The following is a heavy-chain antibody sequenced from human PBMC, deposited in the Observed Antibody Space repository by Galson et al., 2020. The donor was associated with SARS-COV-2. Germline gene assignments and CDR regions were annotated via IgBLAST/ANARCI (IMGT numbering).Heavy chain of an antibody. V-gene: IGHV3-9*01. CDR2: ISWNSGSI. CDR1: GFTFDDYA. CDR3: AKAGGPTKYYYYGVDV. J-gene: IGHJ6*02. D-gene: IGHD1-1*01. Sequence: SLKISCAASGFTFDDYAMHWVRQAPGKGLEWVSGISWNSGSIGYADSVKGRFTISRDNAKNSLYLQMNSLRAEDTALYYCAKAGGPTKYYYYGVDVWGQGTTVTVSS.